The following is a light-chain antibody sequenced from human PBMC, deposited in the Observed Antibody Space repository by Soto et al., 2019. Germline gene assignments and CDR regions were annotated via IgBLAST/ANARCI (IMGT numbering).Light chain of an antibody. J-gene: IGKJ5*01. CDR3: QQYYTYPIT. CDR1: QGISTA. Sequence: AIQLTQSPSSLSASVGDRVTITCRASQGISTALAWYQQKQGKAPKLLIYDASSLESGVPSRFSGSEFGTDFTLTISSLQPEDFATYYCQQYYTYPITFGQGTRL. V-gene: IGKV1-13*02. CDR2: DAS.